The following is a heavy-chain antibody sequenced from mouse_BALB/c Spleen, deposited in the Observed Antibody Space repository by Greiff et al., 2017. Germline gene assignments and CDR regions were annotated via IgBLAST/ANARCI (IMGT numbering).Heavy chain of an antibody. J-gene: IGHJ3*01. D-gene: IGHD2-12*01. CDR2: IRNKANGYTT. CDR3: ARDSSYSY. CDR1: GFTFTDYY. Sequence: EVKVEESGGGLVQPGGSLRLSCATSGFTFTDYYMSWVRQPPGKALEWLGFIRNKANGYTTEYSASVKGRFTISRDNSQSILYLQMNTLRAEDSATYYCARDSSYSYGGQGTLVTVSA. V-gene: IGHV7-3*02.